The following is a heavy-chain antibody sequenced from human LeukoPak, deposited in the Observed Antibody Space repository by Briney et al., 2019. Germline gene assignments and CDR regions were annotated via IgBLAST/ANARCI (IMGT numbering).Heavy chain of an antibody. CDR3: ATSHDSAGNG. CDR1: GFAFSDFW. Sequence: GGSLRLSCAASGFAFSDFWMSWARQAPGKGLEWVANIRHDGNAKNYVPSVRGRFTISRDNAKNSLYLQMNSLTVEDTAVYYCATSHDSAGNGWGQGTLVTVSS. D-gene: IGHD2-15*01. V-gene: IGHV3-7*01. CDR2: IRHDGNAK. J-gene: IGHJ4*02.